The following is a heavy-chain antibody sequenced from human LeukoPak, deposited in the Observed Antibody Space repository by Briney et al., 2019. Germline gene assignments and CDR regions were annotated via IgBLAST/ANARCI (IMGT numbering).Heavy chain of an antibody. J-gene: IGHJ4*02. CDR1: GYTFTSYA. Sequence: ASVKVSCTASGYTFTSYAMHWVRQAPGQRLEWMGWINAGNGNTKYSQKFQGRVTITRDTSASTAYMELSSLRSEDTAVYYCATDYDSSGYFDYWGQGTLVTVSS. CDR2: INAGNGNT. CDR3: ATDYDSSGYFDY. D-gene: IGHD3-22*01. V-gene: IGHV1-3*01.